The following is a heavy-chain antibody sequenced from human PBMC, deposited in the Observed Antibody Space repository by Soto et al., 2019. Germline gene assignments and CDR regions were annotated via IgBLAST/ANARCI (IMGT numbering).Heavy chain of an antibody. Sequence: GSLSLSFAASGFTLSSYAMSSVLQAPLKGLEWVSAISGSGGSTYYADSVKGRFNISRDNSKNRLYLHMNSLRAEDTAVYYCAKNSGYDPYYYGMDVWGQGTTVTVSS. D-gene: IGHD5-12*01. CDR1: GFTLSSYA. CDR2: ISGSGGST. J-gene: IGHJ6*02. CDR3: AKNSGYDPYYYGMDV. V-gene: IGHV3-23*01.